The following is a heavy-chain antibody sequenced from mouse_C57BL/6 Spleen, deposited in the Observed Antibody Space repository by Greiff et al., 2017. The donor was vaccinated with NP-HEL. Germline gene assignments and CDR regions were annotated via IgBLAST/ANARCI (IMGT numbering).Heavy chain of an antibody. Sequence: EVKVVESGGGLVQPGGSLKLSCAASGFTFSDYYMYWVRQTPEKRLEWVAYISNGGGSPYYPDTVQGRFTLSRDNAKNTLYLQMSRLKSEDTAMYYCARLAAYYYGSSGGYYFDYWGQGTTLTVSS. CDR1: GFTFSDYY. D-gene: IGHD1-1*01. CDR3: ARLAAYYYGSSGGYYFDY. CDR2: ISNGGGSP. V-gene: IGHV5-12*01. J-gene: IGHJ2*01.